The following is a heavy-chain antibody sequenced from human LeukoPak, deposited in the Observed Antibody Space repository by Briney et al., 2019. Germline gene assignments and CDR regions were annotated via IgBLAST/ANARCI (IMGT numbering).Heavy chain of an antibody. D-gene: IGHD2-2*01. V-gene: IGHV4-34*01. J-gene: IGHJ5*02. Sequence: SETLSLTCAVYGGSFSGYYWSWIRQPPGKVLEWIGEINHSGSTNYNPSLKSRVTISVDTSKNQFSLKLSSVTAADTAVYYCARRVVPAAWIAGWWFDPWGQGTLVTVSS. CDR2: INHSGST. CDR1: GGSFSGYY. CDR3: ARRVVPAAWIAGWWFDP.